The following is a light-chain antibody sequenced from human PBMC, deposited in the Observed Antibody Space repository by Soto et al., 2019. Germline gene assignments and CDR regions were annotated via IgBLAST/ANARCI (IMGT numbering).Light chain of an antibody. Sequence: DIQLTQSPPFLSASVGDRVTITCRASQDISSYLAWYQQEPGKAPKLLIYAASTLQSGVPSRFSGSGSGTDFTLTISSLQPEDFATYSCQQVNSYPWTFGQGTKVEIK. CDR1: QDISSY. CDR3: QQVNSYPWT. J-gene: IGKJ1*01. V-gene: IGKV1-9*01. CDR2: AAS.